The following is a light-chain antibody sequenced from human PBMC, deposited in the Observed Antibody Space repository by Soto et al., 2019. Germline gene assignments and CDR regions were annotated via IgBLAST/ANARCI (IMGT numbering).Light chain of an antibody. CDR2: GAS. J-gene: IGKJ3*01. CDR3: QQYGSSPFT. V-gene: IGKV3-20*01. CDR1: QSVTSRN. Sequence: EIVLTQSPGTLSLSPGERATLSCRASQSVTSRNLAWYQQRPGQAPRLLIYGASSGATGIPDRFSGSGSGTDFTLTISRLEPEDFAVYYCQQYGSSPFTFGPGTKVGIK.